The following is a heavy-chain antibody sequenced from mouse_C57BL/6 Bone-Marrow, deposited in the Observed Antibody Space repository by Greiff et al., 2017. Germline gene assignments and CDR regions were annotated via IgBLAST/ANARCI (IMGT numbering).Heavy chain of an antibody. CDR1: GFNIKDDY. D-gene: IGHD1-1*01. Sequence: EVQLQQSGAELVRPGASVKLSCTASGFNIKDDYMHWVKQRPEQGLEWIGWIDPENGDTEYASKFQGKATITADTSSNTAYLQLSSLTSEDTAVYYCTTEYGCSDPAWFAYWCQGTLVTVSA. CDR3: TTEYGCSDPAWFAY. CDR2: IDPENGDT. J-gene: IGHJ3*01. V-gene: IGHV14-4*01.